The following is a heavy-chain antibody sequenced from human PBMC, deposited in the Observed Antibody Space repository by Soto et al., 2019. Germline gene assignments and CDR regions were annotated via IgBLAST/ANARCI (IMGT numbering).Heavy chain of an antibody. CDR2: ITSNGGST. J-gene: IGHJ4*02. CDR1: GVTFSRYV. Sequence: GGSPRPSCSASGVTFSRYVNYLVRQAPGKGLEYVLGITSNGGSTFYADSVKGRFIISRDNSQNTVYLQMSSLTTADTAVYYCLVASAAYWGQGTQVTVSS. D-gene: IGHD6-13*01. CDR3: LVASAAY. V-gene: IGHV3-64D*06.